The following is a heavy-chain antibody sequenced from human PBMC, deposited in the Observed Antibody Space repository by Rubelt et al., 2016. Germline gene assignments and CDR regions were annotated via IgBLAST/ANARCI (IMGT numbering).Heavy chain of an antibody. CDR3: ARHYSSTWANWFDP. Sequence: GAGLVKPSETLSLTCTVSGGSISSSSDYWGWIRQPPGKGLEWIGSVYYSGSTYYSPSLKSRVTISVDTSRNQFSLKLSSVTAADTAVYYCARHYSSTWANWFDPWGQGTLVTVSP. CDR2: VYYSGST. J-gene: IGHJ5*02. D-gene: IGHD6-13*01. V-gene: IGHV4-39*01. CDR1: GGSISSSSDY.